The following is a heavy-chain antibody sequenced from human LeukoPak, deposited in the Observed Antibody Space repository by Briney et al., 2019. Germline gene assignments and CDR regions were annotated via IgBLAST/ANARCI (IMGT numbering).Heavy chain of an antibody. CDR1: GYTFTAKY. Sequence: ASLKVSCKASGYTFTAKYIHWVRQAPGQGLEWMGWINADSGGTNYAQSFQGRVTMTRDTSISTAYMELTSLRSDDTAVYYCARAVPAAAYWGQGTLVTVSS. J-gene: IGHJ4*02. CDR3: ARAVPAAAY. D-gene: IGHD2-2*01. CDR2: INADSGGT. V-gene: IGHV1-2*02.